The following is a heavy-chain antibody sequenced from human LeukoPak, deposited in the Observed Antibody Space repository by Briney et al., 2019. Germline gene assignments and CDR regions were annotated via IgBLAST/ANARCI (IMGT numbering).Heavy chain of an antibody. Sequence: GGSLRLSCAASGFTFNSYAMSWVRQAPGKGLEWVSAISGSGGSTYYADSVKGRFTISRDNAKNSLYLQMNSLRAEDTAMYYCASDSVTMIVGYFDYWGQGTLVTVSS. D-gene: IGHD3-22*01. J-gene: IGHJ4*02. CDR1: GFTFNSYA. CDR3: ASDSVTMIVGYFDY. V-gene: IGHV3-23*01. CDR2: ISGSGGST.